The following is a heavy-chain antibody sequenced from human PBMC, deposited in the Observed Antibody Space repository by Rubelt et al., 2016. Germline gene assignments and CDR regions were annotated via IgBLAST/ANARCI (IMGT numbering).Heavy chain of an antibody. CDR1: GYTFSTYD. D-gene: IGHD1-26*01. CDR3: ARDHSGSYSFDF. Sequence: QVQLVQSGAEVKKPGASVKVSCKASGYTFSTYDMHWVRQAPGQGLEWMGWFNAGTGNTKYSQKFQGRVTITRDTSASTAYMELRSLTSEDTAVYYCARDHSGSYSFDFWGQGTLVTVSS. J-gene: IGHJ4*02. CDR2: FNAGTGNT. V-gene: IGHV1-3*01.